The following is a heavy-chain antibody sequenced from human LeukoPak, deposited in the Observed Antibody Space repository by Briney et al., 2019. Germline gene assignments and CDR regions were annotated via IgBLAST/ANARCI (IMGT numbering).Heavy chain of an antibody. V-gene: IGHV3-48*02. CDR2: ISSSSTTI. CDR3: AREQPTGSDY. Sequence: GGSLRLSCAASGFTFSTYSMNWVRQAPGKGLEWVSYISSSSTTIYYADSVKGRFTISRDNAKNSLYLQMNSLRDEDTAVYYCAREQPTGSDYWGQGTLVAVSS. J-gene: IGHJ4*02. D-gene: IGHD1-1*01. CDR1: GFTFSTYS.